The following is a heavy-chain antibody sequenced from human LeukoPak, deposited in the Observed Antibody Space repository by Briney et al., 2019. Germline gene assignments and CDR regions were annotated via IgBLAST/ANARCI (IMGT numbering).Heavy chain of an antibody. J-gene: IGHJ1*01. CDR1: GFTFSTYW. D-gene: IGHD3-22*01. CDR2: SKSDGGT. Sequence: GGSLRLSCAASGFTFSTYWMHWVRQAPGKGLVWVSRSKSDGGTNYADSVKGRFTISRDNARKTVSLQMNSLRPEDTGVYYCARAPSEIGGYYPEYFRHWGQGTLVTVSS. CDR3: ARAPSEIGGYYPEYFRH. V-gene: IGHV3-74*01.